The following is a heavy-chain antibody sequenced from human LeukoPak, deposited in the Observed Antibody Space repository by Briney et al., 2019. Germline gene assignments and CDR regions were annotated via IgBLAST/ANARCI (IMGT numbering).Heavy chain of an antibody. V-gene: IGHV3-53*01. CDR1: GFTVSENY. CDR3: ARIEWERLGRAFDI. J-gene: IGHJ3*02. D-gene: IGHD1-26*01. Sequence: GGSLRLSCAASGFTVSENYMTWVRQAPGKGLEWVSSIYSAGATHYAESVKGRFTISRDNSKNTLYLQMNSLRAEDMAVYYCARIEWERLGRAFDIWGQGTMVTVSS. CDR2: IYSAGAT.